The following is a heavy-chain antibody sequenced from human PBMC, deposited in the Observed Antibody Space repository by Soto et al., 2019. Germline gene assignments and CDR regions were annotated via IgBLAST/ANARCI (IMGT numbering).Heavy chain of an antibody. CDR2: ISAYNGNT. D-gene: IGHD2-21*02. CDR1: GYMFSKYG. CDR3: ARSIVVVTALDY. J-gene: IGHJ4*02. V-gene: IGHV1-18*04. Sequence: GASVKVSCKASGYMFSKYGISWVRQAPGQGLEWMGWISAYNGNTNLAQNFQGRVIMTTDTSTTTAYLELRSLRSDDTAVYYCARSIVVVTALDYWGQGTLVTGSA.